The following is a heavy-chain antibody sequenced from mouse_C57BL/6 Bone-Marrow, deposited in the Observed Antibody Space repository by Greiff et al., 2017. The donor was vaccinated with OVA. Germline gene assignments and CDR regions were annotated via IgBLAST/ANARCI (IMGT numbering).Heavy chain of an antibody. Sequence: QVHVKQSGAELARPGASVKLSCKASGYTFTSYGISWVKQRTGQGLDWIGEIYPRSGNTYYNEKFKGKATLTADKSSSTAYMELRRLTSEDSSVYFCAILGELPLGYWGQGTLVTVSA. CDR2: IYPRSGNT. CDR1: GYTFTSYG. V-gene: IGHV1-81*01. D-gene: IGHD5-5*01. J-gene: IGHJ3*01. CDR3: AILGELPLGY.